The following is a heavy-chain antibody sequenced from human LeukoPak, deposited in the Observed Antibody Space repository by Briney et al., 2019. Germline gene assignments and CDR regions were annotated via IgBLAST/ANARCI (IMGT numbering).Heavy chain of an antibody. CDR2: IYSGGST. J-gene: IGHJ4*02. Sequence: GGSLRLSCAVSGLTVSNNYMSWVRQAPGKGLEWVSVIYSGGSTYYADSVKGRFTISRDNSKNTMSLQMNSLRDEDTAVYYCARNVGYWGQGTLVTVSS. CDR1: GLTVSNNY. CDR3: ARNVGY. D-gene: IGHD1-26*01. V-gene: IGHV3-53*01.